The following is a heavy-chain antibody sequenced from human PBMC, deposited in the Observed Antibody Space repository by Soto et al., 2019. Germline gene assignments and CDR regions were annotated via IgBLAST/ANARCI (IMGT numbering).Heavy chain of an antibody. CDR3: ERAGYDILTGYYYFDY. V-gene: IGHV4-59*01. Sequence: PSETLYLTCAVCGGSMSSSYWSLIRQPPGKGLEWIGYIYYSGSTNYNPSLKSRVTISVDTSKNQFSLKLSSVTAADTAVYYCERAGYDILTGYYYFDYWGQRTLVTVSS. D-gene: IGHD3-9*01. CDR2: IYYSGST. J-gene: IGHJ4*02. CDR1: GGSMSSSY.